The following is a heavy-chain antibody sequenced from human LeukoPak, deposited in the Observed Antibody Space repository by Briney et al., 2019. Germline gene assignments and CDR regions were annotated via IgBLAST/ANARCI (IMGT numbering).Heavy chain of an antibody. CDR1: GGSISSYY. J-gene: IGHJ4*02. CDR2: IYYSGST. Sequence: PSQTLSLTCTVSGGSISSYYWSWIRQPPGEGLEWIGYIYYSGSTNYNPSLKSRVTISVDTSKNQFSLKLSSVTAADTAVYYCARASFMVRGVIIPHFDYWGQGTLVTVSS. CDR3: ARASFMVRGVIIPHFDY. V-gene: IGHV4-59*01. D-gene: IGHD3-10*01.